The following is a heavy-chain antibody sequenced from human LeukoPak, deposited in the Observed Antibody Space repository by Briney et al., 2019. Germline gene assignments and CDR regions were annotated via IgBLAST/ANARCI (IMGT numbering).Heavy chain of an antibody. CDR1: XXTFTXYX. D-gene: IGHD2-2*01. CDR3: ARGNTMPPLDY. J-gene: IGHJ4*02. Sequence: ASXXTFTXYXXHWVRXXXGXXXEXXGIINPSGGSTSYAQKFQGRVTMTRDTSTSTVYMELSSLRSEDTAVYYCARGNTMPPLDYWGQGTLVTVSS. V-gene: IGHV1-46*01. CDR2: INPSGGST.